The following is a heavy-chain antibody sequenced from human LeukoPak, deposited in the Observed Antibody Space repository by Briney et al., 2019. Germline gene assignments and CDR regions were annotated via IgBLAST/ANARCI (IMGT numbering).Heavy chain of an antibody. CDR2: TYHSGSP. Sequence: SGTLSLTCAVSGGSISSNNWWGWVRQPPGKGLEWIGETYHSGSPNCNPSLKSRVTISVDKSRNHFSLNLSSVTAADTAVYYCARVNINNWHSCDYWGQGTLVTVSS. J-gene: IGHJ4*02. V-gene: IGHV4-4*02. CDR1: GGSISSNNW. D-gene: IGHD1-1*01. CDR3: ARVNINNWHSCDY.